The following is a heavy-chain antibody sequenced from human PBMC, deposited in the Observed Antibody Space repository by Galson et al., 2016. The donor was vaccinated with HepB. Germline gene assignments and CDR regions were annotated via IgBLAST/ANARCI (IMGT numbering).Heavy chain of an antibody. V-gene: IGHV1-18*01. J-gene: IGHJ4*02. Sequence: SVQVSCKASGYTFTSRGISWVRQAPGQGLEWMGFIRASAGHTNSGQKLQDRLTMTTDTSTSTADMELRSLRADDTAVYYCARDQAPLPGDYWGQGTLVTVAS. CDR2: IRASAGHT. CDR1: GYTFTSRG. D-gene: IGHD2-15*01. CDR3: ARDQAPLPGDY.